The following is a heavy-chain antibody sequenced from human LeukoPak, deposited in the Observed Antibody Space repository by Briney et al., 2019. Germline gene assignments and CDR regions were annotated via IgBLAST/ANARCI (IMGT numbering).Heavy chain of an antibody. CDR1: GFTVSSNY. CDR3: AKGPEEYSGSYYYYYYGMDV. J-gene: IGHJ6*02. D-gene: IGHD1-26*01. Sequence: PGGSLRLSCAASGFTVSSNYMSWVRQAPGKGLEWVSAISGSGGSTYYADSVKGRFTISRDNSKNTLYLQMNSLRAEDTAVYYCAKGPEEYSGSYYYYYYGMDVWGQGTTVTVSS. V-gene: IGHV3-23*01. CDR2: ISGSGGST.